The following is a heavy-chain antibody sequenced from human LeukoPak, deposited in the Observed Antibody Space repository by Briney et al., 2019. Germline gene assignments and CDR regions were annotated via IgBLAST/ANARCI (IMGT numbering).Heavy chain of an antibody. V-gene: IGHV1-8*01. CDR1: GYTFTSYD. J-gene: IGHJ5*02. Sequence: ASVKVSCKASGYTFTSYDINWVRQATGQGLEWMGWMNPNSGNTGYAQKFQGRVTMTRNTSISTAYMELSRLRSDDTAVYYCARGSSTVTVLWPTLNWFDPWGQGTLVTVSS. D-gene: IGHD4-11*01. CDR2: MNPNSGNT. CDR3: ARGSSTVTVLWPTLNWFDP.